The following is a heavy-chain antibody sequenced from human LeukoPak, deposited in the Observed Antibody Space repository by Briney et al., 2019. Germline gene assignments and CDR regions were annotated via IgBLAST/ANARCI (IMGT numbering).Heavy chain of an antibody. CDR1: GFTFSSYS. CDR3: AREGGGIAAGVYYFDY. Sequence: GSLRLSCAASGFTFSSYSVNWVRQAPGKGLEWVSSISSRSSYIYYADSVKGRITISRDNAKNSLYLQMNSLRAEDTAVYYCAREGGGIAAGVYYFDYWGQGTLVTVSS. V-gene: IGHV3-21*01. CDR2: ISSRSSYI. J-gene: IGHJ4*02. D-gene: IGHD6-13*01.